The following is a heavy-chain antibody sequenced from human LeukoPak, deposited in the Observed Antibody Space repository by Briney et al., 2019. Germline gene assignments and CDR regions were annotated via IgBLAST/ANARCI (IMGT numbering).Heavy chain of an antibody. CDR2: IYYSGST. Sequence: PSQTLSLTCTVSGGSISSYYWSWIRQPPGKGLEWIGYIYYSGSTNYNPSLKSRVTMSVDMSKNQLSLKLTSVTAADTAVYYCTREPVPWGQGTLVTVSS. CDR1: GGSISSYY. D-gene: IGHD6-19*01. J-gene: IGHJ4*02. CDR3: TREPVP. V-gene: IGHV4-59*12.